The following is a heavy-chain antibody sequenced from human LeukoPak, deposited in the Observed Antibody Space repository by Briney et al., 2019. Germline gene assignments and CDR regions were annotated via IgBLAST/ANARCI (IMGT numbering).Heavy chain of an antibody. CDR2: MWYDGSNK. CDR1: GFTFSSYG. J-gene: IGHJ4*02. D-gene: IGHD6-13*01. CDR3: ARDENEYSSSYIDY. Sequence: GGSLRLSCAASGFTFSSYGVHWVRQAPGKGLEWVAVMWYDGSNKYYADSVKGRFTISRDNSKNTLYLQMNSLRAEDTAVYYCARDENEYSSSYIDYWGQGTLVTVSS. V-gene: IGHV3-33*01.